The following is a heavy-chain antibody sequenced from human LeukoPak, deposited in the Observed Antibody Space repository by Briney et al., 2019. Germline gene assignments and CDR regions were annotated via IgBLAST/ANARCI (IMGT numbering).Heavy chain of an antibody. Sequence: SETLSLTCTVSGGSISTYYWSWIRQPPGKGREWIGYTYYSGSTNYNPSLKSRVTISVDTSKNQFSLKLSSVTAADTAVYYCAASYYYYSSGPRPYYFDFWGQGTLVTVSS. CDR2: TYYSGST. CDR3: AASYYYYSSGPRPYYFDF. V-gene: IGHV4-59*08. CDR1: GGSISTYY. D-gene: IGHD3-22*01. J-gene: IGHJ4*02.